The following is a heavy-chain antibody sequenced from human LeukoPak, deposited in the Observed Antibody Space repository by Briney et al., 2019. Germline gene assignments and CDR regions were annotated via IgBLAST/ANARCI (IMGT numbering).Heavy chain of an antibody. J-gene: IGHJ4*02. V-gene: IGHV3-74*01. Sequence: GGSLRLSCAASGFSFSSYWMHWVRQVPGKGLEWVSRIGTDGRNTNYADSMKGRFTISRDNAKNTLYLQVNSLRVEDTAVYYCARGGRGPPYGLFDYGGQETLATVSS. CDR1: GFSFSSYW. D-gene: IGHD3-10*01. CDR3: ARGGRGPPYGLFDY. CDR2: IGTDGRNT.